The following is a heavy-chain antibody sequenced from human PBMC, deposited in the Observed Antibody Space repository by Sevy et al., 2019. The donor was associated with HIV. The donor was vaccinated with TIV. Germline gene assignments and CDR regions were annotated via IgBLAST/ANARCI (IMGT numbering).Heavy chain of an antibody. D-gene: IGHD3-3*01. CDR2: INSHGTIT. CDR1: EFTFSSHW. CDR3: ARGQLLQFLEWPSYGLDV. Sequence: GGSLRLSCAVSEFTFSSHWMFWVRQAPGKGLVWVSHINSHGTITNYADSVKGRFAISRDNTKNTIYLQMNSLRAEDTAVYYCARGQLLQFLEWPSYGLDVWGQGTTVTVSS. J-gene: IGHJ6*02. V-gene: IGHV3-74*01.